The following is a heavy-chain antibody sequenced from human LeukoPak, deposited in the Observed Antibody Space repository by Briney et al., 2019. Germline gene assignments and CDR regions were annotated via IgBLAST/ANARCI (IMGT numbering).Heavy chain of an antibody. CDR1: GFTFSSYW. Sequence: PGGSLRLSCAASGFTFSSYWMNWVRQAPGKGLEWVANIKQDGSEKYYVDSVKGRFTISRDNAKNSLYLQMNSLRAKDTAVYYCARHYDFWSGYLPWSPTTSYYFDYWGQGTLVTVSS. CDR3: ARHYDFWSGYLPWSPTTSYYFDY. V-gene: IGHV3-7*01. D-gene: IGHD3-3*01. CDR2: IKQDGSEK. J-gene: IGHJ4*02.